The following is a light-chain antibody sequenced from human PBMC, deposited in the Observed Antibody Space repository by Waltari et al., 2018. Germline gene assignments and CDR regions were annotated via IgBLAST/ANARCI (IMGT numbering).Light chain of an antibody. Sequence: QSALTQPASLSGSPGQSITISCTGSRADLENYNLVSWYQHYPCKAPKLLIAEVTKRPSGGSNRCPGSKSGRTAYLNISWLQAEDEADYYCCSYAGSNTALFGGGTKVTVL. CDR3: CSYAGSNTAL. CDR1: RADLENYNL. CDR2: EVT. V-gene: IGLV2-23*02. J-gene: IGLJ2*01.